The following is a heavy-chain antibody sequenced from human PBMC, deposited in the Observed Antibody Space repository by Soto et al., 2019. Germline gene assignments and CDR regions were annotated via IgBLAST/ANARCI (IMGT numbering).Heavy chain of an antibody. CDR2: ISYDGSNK. D-gene: IGHD3-3*01. Sequence: PGGSLRLSCAASGFTFSSYAMHWVRQAPGKGLEWVAVISYDGSNKYYADSVKGRFTISRDNSKNMLYLQMNSLRAEDTAVYYCARGPSGMTSFDYWGQGTMVTVYS. CDR3: ARGPSGMTSFDY. V-gene: IGHV3-30-3*01. J-gene: IGHJ4*02. CDR1: GFTFSSYA.